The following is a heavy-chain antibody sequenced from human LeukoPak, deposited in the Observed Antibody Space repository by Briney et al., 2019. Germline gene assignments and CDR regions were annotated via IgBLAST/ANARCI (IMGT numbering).Heavy chain of an antibody. Sequence: PGGSLRLSCAASGFTFSSYAMSWVRQAPGKGLEWVSAISGSGGSTYYADSVKGRFTISRENSKNTLYLQMNSLRAEDTAVYYCARDTHYDFWSGYLTFDAFDIWGQGTMVTVSS. CDR3: ARDTHYDFWSGYLTFDAFDI. CDR2: ISGSGGST. V-gene: IGHV3-23*01. J-gene: IGHJ3*02. D-gene: IGHD3-3*01. CDR1: GFTFSSYA.